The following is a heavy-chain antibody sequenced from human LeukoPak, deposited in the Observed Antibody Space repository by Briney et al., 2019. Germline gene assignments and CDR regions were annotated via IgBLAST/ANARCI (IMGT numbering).Heavy chain of an antibody. J-gene: IGHJ4*02. D-gene: IGHD7-27*01. V-gene: IGHV1-2*02. CDR2: IHPKTGVT. CDR1: GYSFTDHY. CDR3: ARDHNWGPDY. Sequence: ASVKVSCEASGYSFTDHYLHWLRQAPGQGLEWMAWIHPKTGVTNYAERFQGRLSLTRDTSISTLYMELNSLTSNDTAVYYCARDHNWGPDYWGQGTLVSVSS.